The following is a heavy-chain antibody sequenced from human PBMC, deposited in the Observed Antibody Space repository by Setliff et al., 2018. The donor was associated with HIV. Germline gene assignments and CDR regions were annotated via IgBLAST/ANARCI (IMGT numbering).Heavy chain of an antibody. CDR2: IYHSGTT. Sequence: SETLSLTCAVSGYSISSGYYWGWIRQPPGKGLEWIGNIYHSGTTYYNPSLKSRITISVDTSKNQFSLKLSSVTAADTAVYYCARLRGSSGYYVFDYWGQGTLVTVS. CDR3: ARLRGSSGYYVFDY. J-gene: IGHJ4*02. CDR1: GYSISSGYY. D-gene: IGHD3-22*01. V-gene: IGHV4-38-2*01.